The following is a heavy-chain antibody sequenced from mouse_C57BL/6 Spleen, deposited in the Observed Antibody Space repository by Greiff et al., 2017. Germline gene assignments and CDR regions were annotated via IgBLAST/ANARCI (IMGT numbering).Heavy chain of an antibody. D-gene: IGHD2-1*01. J-gene: IGHJ4*01. CDR1: GFTFSSST. Sequence: EVKLVESGGGLVKPGGSLKLSCAASGFTFSSSTMSWVRQTPEKRLEWVATISGGGGNTYYPVSVKGRFTISRANAKNTLYLQMSSLRSEDTALYYCARQTNYGNPHYYAMDYWGQGTSVTVSS. CDR2: ISGGGGNT. CDR3: ARQTNYGNPHYYAMDY. V-gene: IGHV5-9*01.